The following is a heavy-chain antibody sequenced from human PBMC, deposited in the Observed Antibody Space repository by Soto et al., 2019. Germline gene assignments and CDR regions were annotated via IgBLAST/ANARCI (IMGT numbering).Heavy chain of an antibody. CDR1: GGSIFSYY. V-gene: IGHV4-59*01. CDR3: ASRTDSSSWYYFDY. J-gene: IGHJ4*02. D-gene: IGHD6-13*01. CDR2: IYYSGST. Sequence: SETLSLTCTVSGGSIFSYYWSWIRQPPGKGLEWIGYIYYSGSTNYNPSLKSRVTISVDTSKNHFSLKLNSVTAADTAVYYCASRTDSSSWYYFDYWGQGTLVTVSS.